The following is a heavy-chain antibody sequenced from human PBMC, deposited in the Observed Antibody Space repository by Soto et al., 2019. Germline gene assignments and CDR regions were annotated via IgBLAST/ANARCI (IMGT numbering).Heavy chain of an antibody. CDR2: ISYDGSNK. D-gene: IGHD3-10*01. V-gene: IGHV3-30*18. Sequence: GGSLRLSCAASGFTFSSYGMHWVRQAPGKGLEWVAVISYDGSNKYYADSVKGRFTISRDNSKNTLYLQMNSLRAEDTAVYYCAKLGAHYYFDYWGQGTLVTVSS. CDR3: AKLGAHYYFDY. J-gene: IGHJ4*02. CDR1: GFTFSSYG.